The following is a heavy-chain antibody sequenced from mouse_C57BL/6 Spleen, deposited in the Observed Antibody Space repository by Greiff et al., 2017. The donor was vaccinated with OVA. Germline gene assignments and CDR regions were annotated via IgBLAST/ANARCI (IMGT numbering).Heavy chain of an antibody. Sequence: QVQLQQPGAELVKPGASVKMSCKASGYTFTSYWITWVKQRPGQGLEWIGDIYPGSGSTNYNEKFKSKATLTVDTSSSTAYMQLSSLTSEDSAVYYCARSGGSPGYFVYWCRGTTLTVSS. V-gene: IGHV1-55*01. CDR1: GYTFTSYW. D-gene: IGHD3-1*01. CDR2: IYPGSGST. CDR3: ARSGGSPGYFVY. J-gene: IGHJ2*01.